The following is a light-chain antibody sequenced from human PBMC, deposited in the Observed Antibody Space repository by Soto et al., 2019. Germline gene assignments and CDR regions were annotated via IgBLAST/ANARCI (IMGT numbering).Light chain of an antibody. J-gene: IGLJ3*02. CDR1: SGHTTYA. CDR2: LDSDGSQ. Sequence: QLVLTQSPSASASLGASVKLTCTLSSGHTTYAIAWHQQQPEKGPRFLMKLDSDGSQIKGDGIPDRFSGSSSGAERYLTISSLQSEDEADYYCQTWGTGGVFGGGTQLTVL. CDR3: QTWGTGGV. V-gene: IGLV4-69*01.